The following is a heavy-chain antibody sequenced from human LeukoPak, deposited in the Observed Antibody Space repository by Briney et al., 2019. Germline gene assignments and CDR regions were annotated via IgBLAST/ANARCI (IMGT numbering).Heavy chain of an antibody. CDR2: ISYDGSNK. CDR3: ARDGSIHIVVVPAAAFSGNWFDP. Sequence: GGSLRLSYAASGFTFSSYAMHWVRQAPGKGLEWVAVISYDGSNKYYADSVKGRFTISRDNSKNTLYLQMNSLRAEDTAVYYCARDGSIHIVVVPAAAFSGNWFDPWGQGTLVTVSS. V-gene: IGHV3-30*01. J-gene: IGHJ5*02. CDR1: GFTFSSYA. D-gene: IGHD2-2*01.